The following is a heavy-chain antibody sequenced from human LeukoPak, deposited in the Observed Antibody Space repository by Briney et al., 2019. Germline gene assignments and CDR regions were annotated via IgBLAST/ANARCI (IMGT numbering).Heavy chain of an antibody. D-gene: IGHD3-3*01. J-gene: IGHJ4*02. CDR1: GFTFSSYA. V-gene: IGHV3-23*01. Sequence: PGGSLRLSCAASGFTFSSYAMSWVRQAPGKGLEWVSAISGSGGSTYYADSVKGRFTISRDNSKNTLYLQMNSLRAEDTAVYYCAKGSERYDFWSGYYFAYYFDYWGQGTLVTVSS. CDR3: AKGSERYDFWSGYYFAYYFDY. CDR2: ISGSGGST.